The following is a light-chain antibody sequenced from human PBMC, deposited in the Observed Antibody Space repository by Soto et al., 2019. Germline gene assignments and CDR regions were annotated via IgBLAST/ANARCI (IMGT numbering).Light chain of an antibody. CDR2: KAS. J-gene: IGKJ1*01. CDR3: QQYNSYSQS. CDR1: QSISSW. Sequence: DIQMTQSPSPLSASVGDRVTITCRASQSISSWLAWYQQKPGKAPKLLIYKASSVESGVPSSFSGSGSGTEFTLTISSLQPDDFATCCSQQYNSYSQSFGQGNKVEI. V-gene: IGKV1-5*03.